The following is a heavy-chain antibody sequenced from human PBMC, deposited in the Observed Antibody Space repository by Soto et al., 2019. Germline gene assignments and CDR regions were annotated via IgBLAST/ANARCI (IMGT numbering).Heavy chain of an antibody. Sequence: PGGSLRLSCAASGFTFSSYSMNWVRQAPGKGLEWVSSISSSSSYIYYADSVKGRFTISRDNSKDTLYLQMSSLRVEDTAIYYSAKDSRSHPQGWFDPWGQGTLVTVSS. J-gene: IGHJ5*02. CDR3: AKDSRSHPQGWFDP. CDR1: GFTFSSYS. D-gene: IGHD2-15*01. V-gene: IGHV3-21*04. CDR2: ISSSSSYI.